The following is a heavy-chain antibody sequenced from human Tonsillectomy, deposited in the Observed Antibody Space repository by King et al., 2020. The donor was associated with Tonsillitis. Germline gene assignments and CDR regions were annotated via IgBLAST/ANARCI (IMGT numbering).Heavy chain of an antibody. V-gene: IGHV3-74*01. J-gene: IGHJ5*02. Sequence: VQLVESGGGLVQPGGSLRLSCAASGFTFSRYWMHWVRQAPGKGLVWVSRINSDGSSTNYADSVKGRFIISRDNAENTLYLQMNSLRAEDTAVYYCARDPYYYYRSVYQTRDNWFDPWGQGTLVTVSS. CDR3: ARDPYYYYRSVYQTRDNWFDP. CDR2: INSDGSST. CDR1: GFTFSRYW. D-gene: IGHD3-22*01.